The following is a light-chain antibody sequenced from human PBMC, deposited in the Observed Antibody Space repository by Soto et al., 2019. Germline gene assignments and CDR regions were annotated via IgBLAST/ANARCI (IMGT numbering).Light chain of an antibody. CDR1: SSNIGSNN. CDR3: AAWDDSLSVVV. Sequence: QSVLTQSHSASGTPGQRVTISCSGSSSNIGSNNVYWYHQFPGTAPKLLIYRNPQRPSGVPDRFSGSKSGTTASLAISGLRSEDEGDYYCAAWDDSLSVVVFGGGTQLTVL. J-gene: IGLJ7*01. CDR2: RNP. V-gene: IGLV1-47*01.